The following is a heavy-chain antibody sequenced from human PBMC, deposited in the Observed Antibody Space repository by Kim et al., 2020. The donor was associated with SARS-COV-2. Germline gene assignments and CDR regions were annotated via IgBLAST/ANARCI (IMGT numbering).Heavy chain of an antibody. D-gene: IGHD2-21*02. CDR2: IIPIFGTA. V-gene: IGHV1-69*13. J-gene: IGHJ4*02. CDR3: ASNIVVVTATLFDY. CDR1: GGTFSSYA. Sequence: SVKVSCKASGGTFSSYAISWVRQAPGQGLEWMGGIIPIFGTANYAQKFQGRVTITADESTSTAYMELSSLRSEDTAVYYCASNIVVVTATLFDYLGQGTLGTVSS.